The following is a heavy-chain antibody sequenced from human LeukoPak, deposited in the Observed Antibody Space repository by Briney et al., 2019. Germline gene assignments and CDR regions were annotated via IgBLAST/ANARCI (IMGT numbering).Heavy chain of an antibody. CDR1: GFTFSSYW. CDR3: ARASTSSWTLGIRRYFDY. V-gene: IGHV3-74*01. J-gene: IGHJ4*02. D-gene: IGHD6-13*01. CDR2: INSDGSTT. Sequence: PGGSLRLSCAASGFTFSSYWMHWVRQAPGKGLVWISRINSDGSTTSYADSVKGRFTISRDNAKNTLYLQMNSLRAEDTAVYYCARASTSSWTLGIRRYFDYWGQGTLVTVSS.